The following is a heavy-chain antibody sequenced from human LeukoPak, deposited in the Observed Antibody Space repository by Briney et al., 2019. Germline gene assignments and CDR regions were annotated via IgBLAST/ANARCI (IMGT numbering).Heavy chain of an antibody. D-gene: IGHD6-13*01. V-gene: IGHV1-8*01. Sequence: ASVKVSCKASGYTFTSYDINWVRQATGQGLEGMGWMNPNSGNTGYAQKFRGRVTMTRNTSISTAYMALSSLRSENTAVYSSARGSLGGYSSSWYGGNWFDSWGQGTLVTVSS. CDR2: MNPNSGNT. CDR1: GYTFTSYD. CDR3: ARGSLGGYSSSWYGGNWFDS. J-gene: IGHJ5*01.